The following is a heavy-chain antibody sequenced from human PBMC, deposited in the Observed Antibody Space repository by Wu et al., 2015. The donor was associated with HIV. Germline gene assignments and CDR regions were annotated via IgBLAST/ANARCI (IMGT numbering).Heavy chain of an antibody. CDR3: ARNTDSVATSLYSLGV. J-gene: IGHJ6*02. CDR1: GDNFGSYA. V-gene: IGHV1-69*05. D-gene: IGHD5-12*01. CDR2: INPLFGTT. Sequence: QVHLVQSGAEVRKPGSSVKVTCKASGDNFGSYAISWARQAPGHGLEWMGGINPLFGTTKYAQKFQGRVTMTTDESKSTVYMELNSLRSEDTAVYYCARNTDSVATSLYSLGVWGQGTTVIVSS.